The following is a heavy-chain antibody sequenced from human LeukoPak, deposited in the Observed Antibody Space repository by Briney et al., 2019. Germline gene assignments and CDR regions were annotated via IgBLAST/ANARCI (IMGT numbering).Heavy chain of an antibody. CDR2: IYTSGST. Sequence: SETLSLTCSVSGGPIRSYYWRWIRQPAGKGLEWIGRIYTSGSTNYNPSLKSRVTMSVDTSKNQFSLKLSSVTAADTAVYYCARGGRVAAGNNWFDPWGQGPLVTVSS. D-gene: IGHD6-13*01. CDR3: ARGGRVAAGNNWFDP. J-gene: IGHJ5*02. V-gene: IGHV4-4*07. CDR1: GGPIRSYY.